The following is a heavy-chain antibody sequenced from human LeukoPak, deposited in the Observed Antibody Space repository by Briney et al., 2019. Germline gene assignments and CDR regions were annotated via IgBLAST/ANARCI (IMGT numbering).Heavy chain of an antibody. CDR1: GFTFSSYS. V-gene: IGHV3-48*04. J-gene: IGHJ6*02. CDR2: ISRGSSTI. Sequence: GGSLRLSCEASGFTFSSYSMNWVRQAPGKGLEWVSYISRGSSTIYYADSVRGRFTISRDNAQNSLYLQMNSLRAEDTAVYYCARDLPPAPWNGMDVWGQGTTVTVSS. D-gene: IGHD2-2*01. CDR3: ARDLPPAPWNGMDV.